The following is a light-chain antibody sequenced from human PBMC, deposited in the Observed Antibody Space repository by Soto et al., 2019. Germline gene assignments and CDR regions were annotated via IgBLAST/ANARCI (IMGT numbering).Light chain of an antibody. Sequence: EIVMTQPPATLSVSPGERATLSCRASQSVSSNLAWYRQKPGQAPRLLIYGASTRATGIPARFSGSGSGTDFTLTISSLLSEDFAVYYCQHYNNWITFGQGTRLEIK. CDR1: QSVSSN. CDR2: GAS. V-gene: IGKV3-15*01. CDR3: QHYNNWIT. J-gene: IGKJ5*01.